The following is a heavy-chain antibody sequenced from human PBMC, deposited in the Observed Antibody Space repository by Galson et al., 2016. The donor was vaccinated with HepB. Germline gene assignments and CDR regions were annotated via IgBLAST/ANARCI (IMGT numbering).Heavy chain of an antibody. J-gene: IGHJ4*02. D-gene: IGHD6-13*01. CDR3: ARYGSWTGFDY. CDR1: GFTLSTYS. CDR2: IGGSGGGT. Sequence: SLRLSCAASGFTLSTYSMNWVRQAPGKGLEWVSGIGGSGGGTYYADSVKGRFTISRDDSKNTLYLQMNSLRAADTAVYFCARYGSWTGFDYWGRGTLVTVSS. V-gene: IGHV3-23*01.